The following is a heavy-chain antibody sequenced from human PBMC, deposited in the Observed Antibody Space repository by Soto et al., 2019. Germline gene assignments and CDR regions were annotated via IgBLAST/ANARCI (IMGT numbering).Heavy chain of an antibody. CDR1: GASISNHY. CDR2: IYYRGST. Sequence: SETLSLTCTVAGASISNHYWGWVRQPPGKGLEWIGCIYYRGSTYYNPSLKSRVTISVDKSSNQFSLKLNSVTAADSAVYFCARLEGLATISYYFDFWGPGALVTVSS. D-gene: IGHD3-9*01. V-gene: IGHV4-59*08. CDR3: ARLEGLATISYYFDF. J-gene: IGHJ4*02.